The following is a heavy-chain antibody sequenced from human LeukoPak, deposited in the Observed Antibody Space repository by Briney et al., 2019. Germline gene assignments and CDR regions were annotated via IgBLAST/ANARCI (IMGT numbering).Heavy chain of an antibody. CDR1: GFSFSTYG. V-gene: IGHV3-23*01. CDR3: ARAGVGYYDSSGYYYPYYYFDY. J-gene: IGHJ4*02. CDR2: VSSSGETT. D-gene: IGHD3-22*01. Sequence: GGSLRLSCAGSGFSFSTYGMTWVRQAPGKGLEWVSSVSSSGETTYYADSVKGRFTISRDNSKNTLYLQMNSLRAEDTAVYYCARAGVGYYDSSGYYYPYYYFDYWGQGTLGTVSS.